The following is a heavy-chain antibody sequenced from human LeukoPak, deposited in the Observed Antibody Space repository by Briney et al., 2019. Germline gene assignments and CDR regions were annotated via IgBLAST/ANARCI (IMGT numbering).Heavy chain of an antibody. CDR3: ARGGWSSSVVSWFDP. CDR1: GYTFTSYY. J-gene: IGHJ5*02. Sequence: ASVKVSCKASGYTFTSYYMHWVRQATGQGLEWMGWMNPNSGNTGYAQKFQGRVTMTRNTSISTAYMELSSLRSEDTAVYYCARGGWSSSVVSWFDPWGQGTLVTVSS. V-gene: IGHV1-8*02. CDR2: MNPNSGNT. D-gene: IGHD6-6*01.